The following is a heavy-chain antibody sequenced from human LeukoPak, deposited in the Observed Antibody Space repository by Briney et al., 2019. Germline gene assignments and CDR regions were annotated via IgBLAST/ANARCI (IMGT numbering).Heavy chain of an antibody. J-gene: IGHJ4*02. CDR1: GGTFSSYA. CDR2: IIPIFGTA. CDR3: ASGREVSATGTTACDY. D-gene: IGHD1-1*01. Sequence: SVKVSCKASGGTFSSYAISWVRQAPGQGLEWMGGIIPIFGTANYAQKFQGRVTITADESTSTAYMELSSLRSEDTAAYYCASGREVSATGTTACDYWGQGTLVTVSS. V-gene: IGHV1-69*13.